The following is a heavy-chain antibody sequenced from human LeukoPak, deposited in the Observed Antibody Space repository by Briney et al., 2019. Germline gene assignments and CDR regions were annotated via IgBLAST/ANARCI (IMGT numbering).Heavy chain of an antibody. D-gene: IGHD3-22*01. J-gene: IGHJ1*01. CDR1: GYIFTSCG. CDR3: ARDDYDSSVPIYFQH. CDR2: ISGYNGNT. V-gene: IGHV1-18*01. Sequence: ASVKVSCKASGYIFTSCGISWVRQAPGQGLEWMGWISGYNGNTNYAQKVQGRVTMTTDTSTGTAYMELRSLRSDDTAVYYCARDDYDSSVPIYFQHWGQGTLVTVSS.